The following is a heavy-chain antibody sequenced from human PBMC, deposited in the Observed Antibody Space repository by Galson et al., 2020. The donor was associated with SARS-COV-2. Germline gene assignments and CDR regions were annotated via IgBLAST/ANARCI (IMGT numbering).Heavy chain of an antibody. V-gene: IGHV5-51*01. Sequence: GESLKISCKASGYSFPSFWIGWVRQMPGKQLEWMGIIYPGDSDTRYSPSFQDQVTISADKSISTAYLQWSSLKASDTALYYCARLEGGSTSLSECWGQGTLVTVSS. D-gene: IGHD2-2*01. CDR3: ARLEGGSTSLSEC. CDR1: GYSFPSFW. CDR2: IYPGDSDT. J-gene: IGHJ4*02.